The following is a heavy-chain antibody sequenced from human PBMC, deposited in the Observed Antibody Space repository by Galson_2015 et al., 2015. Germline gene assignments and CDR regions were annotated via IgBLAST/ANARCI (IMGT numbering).Heavy chain of an antibody. CDR2: IWYDGSNK. CDR3: ATYGSGSYFSLDY. Sequence: SLRLSCAASGFTFSSYGMHWVRQAPGKGLEWVAVIWYDGSNKYCADSVKGRFTISRDNSKNTLYLQMNSLRAEDTAVYYCATYGSGSYFSLDYWGQGTLVTVSS. CDR1: GFTFSSYG. V-gene: IGHV3-33*01. D-gene: IGHD3-10*01. J-gene: IGHJ4*02.